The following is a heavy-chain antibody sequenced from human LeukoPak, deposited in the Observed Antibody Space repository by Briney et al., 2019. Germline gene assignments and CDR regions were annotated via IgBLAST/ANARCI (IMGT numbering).Heavy chain of an antibody. Sequence: SETLSLTCTVSSGSISTSNYYWGWVRQPPGKGLEWIGEINHSGSTNYNPSLKSRVTISVDTSKNQFSLKLSSVTAADTAVYYCARDQYYYDSSGYYRFDYWGQGTLVTVSS. V-gene: IGHV4-39*07. D-gene: IGHD3-22*01. CDR1: SGSISTSNYY. CDR2: INHSGST. J-gene: IGHJ4*02. CDR3: ARDQYYYDSSGYYRFDY.